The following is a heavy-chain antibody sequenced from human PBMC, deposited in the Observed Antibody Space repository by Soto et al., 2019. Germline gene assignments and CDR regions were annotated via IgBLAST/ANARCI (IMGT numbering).Heavy chain of an antibody. Sequence: SETLSLTCTVSGGSISSGDYYWSWIRQPPGKGLEWIGYIYYSGSTYYNPSLKSRVTISVDTSKNQFSLKLSSVTAADTAVYYCARDAYYDSSGYYQGNDAFDIWGKGTMVTVS. CDR2: IYYSGST. V-gene: IGHV4-30-4*01. CDR1: GGSISSGDYY. CDR3: ARDAYYDSSGYYQGNDAFDI. D-gene: IGHD3-22*01. J-gene: IGHJ3*02.